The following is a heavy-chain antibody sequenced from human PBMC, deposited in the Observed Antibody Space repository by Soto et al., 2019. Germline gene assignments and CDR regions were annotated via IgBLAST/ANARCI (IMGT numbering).Heavy chain of an antibody. V-gene: IGHV1-18*01. CDR3: VRGLTPDYFDL. CDR1: GYTFINYG. CDR2: INGYNGNT. J-gene: IGHJ4*02. Sequence: QVQLVQSEAEVKRPGASVKVSCKASGYTFINYGLSWVRQSPGQGIEWMGWINGYNGNTNYAQKFQGRVTMTTDTSTTTGYLEVRSLRADDTALYFCVRGLTPDYFDLWGQGTRVTVSS. D-gene: IGHD4-17*01.